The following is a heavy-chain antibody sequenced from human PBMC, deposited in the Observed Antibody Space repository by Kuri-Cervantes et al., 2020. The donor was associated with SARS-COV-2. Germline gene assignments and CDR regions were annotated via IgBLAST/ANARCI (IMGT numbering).Heavy chain of an antibody. J-gene: IGHJ6*02. CDR1: GGSISSSSYY. CDR3: ARDNGRYGMDV. D-gene: IGHD2-8*01. CDR2: IYHSEST. V-gene: IGHV4-39*07. Sequence: SETLSLTCTVSGGSISSSSYYWGWIRQPPGKGLEWIGSIYHSESTYYNPSLKSRVTISVDTSKNRFSLKLSSVTAADTAVYYCARDNGRYGMDVWGQGTTVTVSS.